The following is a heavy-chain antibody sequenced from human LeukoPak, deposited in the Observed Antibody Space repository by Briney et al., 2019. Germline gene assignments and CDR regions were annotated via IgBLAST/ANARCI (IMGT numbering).Heavy chain of an antibody. J-gene: IGHJ4*02. D-gene: IGHD2-8*02. Sequence: PGGSLRLSCAASGFTFSNYGMHWVRQAPGKGLEWVAFIRYDGSNKYYADSVKGRFTISRDNSKNTLYLQMNSLRDEDTAVYYCAGRPGTGYRIDYWGQGTLVTVSS. CDR1: GFTFSNYG. V-gene: IGHV3-30*02. CDR2: IRYDGSNK. CDR3: AGRPGTGYRIDY.